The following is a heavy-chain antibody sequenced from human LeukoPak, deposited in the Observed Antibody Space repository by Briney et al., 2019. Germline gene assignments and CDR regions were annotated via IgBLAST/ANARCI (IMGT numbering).Heavy chain of an antibody. CDR2: MNTNSGST. V-gene: IGHV1-8*01. D-gene: IGHD6-13*01. CDR3: ARVDNSIAGAANH. J-gene: IGHJ4*02. Sequence: ASVTLSCKSSGYIFTSYSINWVRQPTGQGLGWMGWMNTNSGSTGYAQKFQGRVTMTRNPSISTAYMELNSLRSEDTAVYYCARVDNSIAGAANHWGQGTLVTVSS. CDR1: GYIFTSYS.